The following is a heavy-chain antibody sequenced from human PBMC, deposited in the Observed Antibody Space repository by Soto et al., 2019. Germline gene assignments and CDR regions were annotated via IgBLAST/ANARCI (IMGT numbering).Heavy chain of an antibody. CDR1: GFTFSRHT. J-gene: IGHJ4*02. Sequence: PGGSLRLSCAASGFTFSRHTMHWVRQAPGKGLEWVASISYDGSNKYYADSVKGRFTISRDNSKNTLSVQMDSLRAEDTAVYYCARDRLRLGELSLLEYFDYWGQGTLVTVSS. V-gene: IGHV3-30*04. CDR2: ISYDGSNK. D-gene: IGHD3-16*02. CDR3: ARDRLRLGELSLLEYFDY.